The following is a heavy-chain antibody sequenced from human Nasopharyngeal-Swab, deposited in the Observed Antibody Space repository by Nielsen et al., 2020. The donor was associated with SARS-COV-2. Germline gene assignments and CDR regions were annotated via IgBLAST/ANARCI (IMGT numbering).Heavy chain of an antibody. J-gene: IGHJ1*01. CDR2: ISSSGSIT. CDR3: ARGVETIHH. Sequence: EGSLRLSCAASGFSFSEYYMSWIRQAPGKGLEWISDISSSGSITQYADSMKGRFTISRDNAKKSLYLQMNSLRAEDTAVYYCARGVETIHHWGQGSLVTVSS. D-gene: IGHD5-24*01. CDR1: GFSFSEYY. V-gene: IGHV3-11*04.